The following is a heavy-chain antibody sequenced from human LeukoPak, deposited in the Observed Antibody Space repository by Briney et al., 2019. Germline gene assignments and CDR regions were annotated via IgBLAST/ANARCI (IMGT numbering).Heavy chain of an antibody. CDR1: GGTLSSYT. CDR3: ASLGYYYDSSGEGYFDY. D-gene: IGHD3-22*01. V-gene: IGHV1-69*02. Sequence: SVKVSCKASGGTLSSYTISWVRQAPGQGLEWMGRIIPILGIANYAQKFQGRVTITADKSTSTAYMELSSLRSEDTAVYYCASLGYYYDSSGEGYFDYWGQGTLVTVSS. CDR2: IIPILGIA. J-gene: IGHJ4*02.